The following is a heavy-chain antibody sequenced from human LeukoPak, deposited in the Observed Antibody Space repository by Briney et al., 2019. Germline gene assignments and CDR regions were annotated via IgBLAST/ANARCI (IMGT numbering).Heavy chain of an antibody. CDR3: ARAMISGSDY. J-gene: IGHJ4*02. D-gene: IGHD3-22*01. V-gene: IGHV3-74*01. Sequence: GGSLRLSCAASGFTFSSSWMHWVRQAPGKGPVWVSRINPDGSTTTYADSVGGRFTISRDNAKNTLYLQMSSLRAEDTAVYYCARAMISGSDYWGQGTLVTVSS. CDR1: GFTFSSSW. CDR2: INPDGSTT.